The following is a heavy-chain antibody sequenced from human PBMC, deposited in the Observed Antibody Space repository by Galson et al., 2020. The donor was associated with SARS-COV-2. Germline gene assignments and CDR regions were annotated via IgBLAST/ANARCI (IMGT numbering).Heavy chain of an antibody. D-gene: IGHD3-10*01. Sequence: GESLKISCVASGFTFSRYGMSWVRQAPGQGLDWVATTSATTYYADSVQGRFTISRDDSKNMLYLQMNGLRADDTAVYYCAKDLVRGIGYMDVWGSGTTVTISS. J-gene: IGHJ6*03. CDR3: AKDLVRGIGYMDV. CDR2: TSATT. V-gene: IGHV3-23*01. CDR1: GFTFSRYG.